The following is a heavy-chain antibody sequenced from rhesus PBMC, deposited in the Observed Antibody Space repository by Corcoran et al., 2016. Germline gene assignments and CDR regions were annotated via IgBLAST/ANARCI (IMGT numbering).Heavy chain of an antibody. CDR3: TRFPLRGHSLDV. CDR1: GGPLRTSTW. Sequence: QLQLQESGPAEVKPSETLSLTCAVSGGPLRTSTWWSWLRQSPGGGRGWVGGGLEWIGGVFGDGGNTEYNPSLKSRVTTSIDTSKSQFSLKLASVTAADTAVYYCTRFPLRGHSLDVWGRGILVTVSS. V-gene: IGHV4-93*02. CDR2: VFGDGGNT. J-gene: IGHJ5-2*02.